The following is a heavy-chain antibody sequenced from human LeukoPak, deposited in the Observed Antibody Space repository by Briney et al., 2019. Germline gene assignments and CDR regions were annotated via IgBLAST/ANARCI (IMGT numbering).Heavy chain of an antibody. D-gene: IGHD4-23*01. CDR3: AASRLGGNPLDGFDI. CDR1: GYSFTSYW. Sequence: GESLKISCKGSGYSFTSYWIGWVRQMPGKGLEWMGIIYCGDSDTRYSPSFRGQVIISVDKSISTAYLQWSSLEASDTAMYYCAASRLGGNPLDGFDIWGQGTMVTVPS. V-gene: IGHV5-51*01. CDR2: IYCGDSDT. J-gene: IGHJ3*02.